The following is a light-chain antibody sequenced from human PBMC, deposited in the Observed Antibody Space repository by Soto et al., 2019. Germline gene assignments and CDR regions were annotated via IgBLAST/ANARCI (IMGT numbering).Light chain of an antibody. Sequence: DIQLTQSPSFLSASVGDRVTITCRASQDTTSSLAWYQQKPGKAPQLLIYAASTLQSGVPSRFSGSGSGTEFTLTVSSLHPENFSTYYCQQLSSYPITFGQGTRLEIK. J-gene: IGKJ5*01. V-gene: IGKV1-9*01. CDR1: QDTTSS. CDR3: QQLSSYPIT. CDR2: AAS.